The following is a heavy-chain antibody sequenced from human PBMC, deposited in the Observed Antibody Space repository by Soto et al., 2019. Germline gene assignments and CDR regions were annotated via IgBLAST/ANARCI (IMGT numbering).Heavy chain of an antibody. CDR2: IYHTGST. V-gene: IGHV4-31*03. D-gene: IGHD3-9*01. CDR1: GGSISSGGYY. J-gene: IGHJ4*02. Sequence: SETLSLTCSVSGGSISSGGYYWSWIRQHPGKGLEWIGYIYHTGSTYYNPSLKSRVTMSVDTSKNQFSLKLSSVTAADTAVYYCARDSYDILTGRKYYFDYWGQGTLVTVSS. CDR3: ARDSYDILTGRKYYFDY.